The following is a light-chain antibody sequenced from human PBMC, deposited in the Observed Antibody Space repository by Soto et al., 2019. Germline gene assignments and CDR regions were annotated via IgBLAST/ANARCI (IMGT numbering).Light chain of an antibody. CDR3: LLSYNGARV. CDR2: DTT. Sequence: QAVVTQEPSLTVSPGGTVTLTCGSSTGTVTSGHYPYWFQQKPGQAPRTLIYDTTDKHSWTPARFSGSLLGGKAALTLSGAQPEDEAEYYCLLSYNGARVFGGGTQLTVL. J-gene: IGLJ2*01. CDR1: TGTVTSGHY. V-gene: IGLV7-46*01.